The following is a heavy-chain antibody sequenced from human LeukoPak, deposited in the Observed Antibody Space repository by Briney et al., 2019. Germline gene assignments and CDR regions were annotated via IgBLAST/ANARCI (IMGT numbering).Heavy chain of an antibody. CDR3: TSLARSLATIPFFDQ. Sequence: GGSLRLSCAASGFTFSGPAIHWVRQASGKGLEWVGRIRSKANSYATAYTASVKGRFTISRDDSENTAYLQMNSLKTEDTAVYYCTSLARSLATIPFFDQWGQGTLVTVSS. V-gene: IGHV3-73*01. D-gene: IGHD5-12*01. J-gene: IGHJ4*02. CDR1: GFTFSGPA. CDR2: IRSKANSYAT.